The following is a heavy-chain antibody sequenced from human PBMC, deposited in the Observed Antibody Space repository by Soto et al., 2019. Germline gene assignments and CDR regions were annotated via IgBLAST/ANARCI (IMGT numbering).Heavy chain of an antibody. J-gene: IGHJ4*02. D-gene: IGHD1-1*01. CDR3: AKGQPATVTYFDS. Sequence: HPGGSLRLSCAASGFTFSTYAMSWVRQAPGKGLEWVSGISGSGGTTYYADSVKGRFTTSRDKSKSMLYLQMNGLRAEDTAVYYCAKGQPATVTYFDSWGQGTLVTVSS. CDR2: ISGSGGTT. V-gene: IGHV3-23*01. CDR1: GFTFSTYA.